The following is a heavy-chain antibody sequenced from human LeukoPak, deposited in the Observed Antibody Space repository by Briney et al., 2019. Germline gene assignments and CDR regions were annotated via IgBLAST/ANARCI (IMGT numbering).Heavy chain of an antibody. V-gene: IGHV1-2*06. Sequence: ASVKVSCKASGYTFTGCYMHWVRQAPGQGLEWMGRINPNSGGTNYAQKFQGRVTMTRDTSISTAYMELSRLRSDDTAVYYCARTEMATIEDDAFDIWGQGTMVTVSS. CDR2: INPNSGGT. CDR3: ARTEMATIEDDAFDI. J-gene: IGHJ3*02. D-gene: IGHD5-24*01. CDR1: GYTFTGCY.